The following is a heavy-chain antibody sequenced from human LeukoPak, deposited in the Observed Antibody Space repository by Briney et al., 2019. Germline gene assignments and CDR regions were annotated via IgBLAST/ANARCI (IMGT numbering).Heavy chain of an antibody. V-gene: IGHV3-74*01. Sequence: GGSLRLSCAASGNYWMHCVRQAPGKGLVWVSHINSDGSWTGYADSVKGRFTISKDNAKNTVYLQMNNLRAEDTAVYYCVSFYETYWGRGTLVTVSS. CDR3: VSFYETY. CDR1: GNYW. D-gene: IGHD2-2*01. J-gene: IGHJ4*02. CDR2: INSDGSWT.